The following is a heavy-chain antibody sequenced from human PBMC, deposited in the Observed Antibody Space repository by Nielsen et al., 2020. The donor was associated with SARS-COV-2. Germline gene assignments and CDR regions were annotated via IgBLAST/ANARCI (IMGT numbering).Heavy chain of an antibody. J-gene: IGHJ4*02. CDR3: AKRVWAYDFWSGYDFDY. Sequence: GGSLRLSCAASGFTFSSYGMHWVRQAPGKGLQWVSLIYSDGSTKYADSVKGRFTISRDNSKNTLYLQMNSLRAEDTAVYYCAKRVWAYDFWSGYDFDYWGQGTLVTVSS. CDR1: GFTFSSYG. V-gene: IGHV3-NL1*01. D-gene: IGHD3-3*01. CDR2: IYSDGST.